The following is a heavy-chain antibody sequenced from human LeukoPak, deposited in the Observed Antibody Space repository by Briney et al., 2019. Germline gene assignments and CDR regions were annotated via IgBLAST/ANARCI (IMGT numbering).Heavy chain of an antibody. CDR1: GFTFSSDG. CDR2: ITSAGGST. V-gene: IGHV3-23*01. J-gene: IGHJ3*02. Sequence: GGSLRRCCAASGFTFSSDGMTWFRKSPTRGLDWVSSITSAGGSTYYADSVKGRFTISTDNSKDTLYLQMNSLRAEDTALYFCAKGISQSSGYSYDALDICGQGTKVTVSS. D-gene: IGHD3-22*01. CDR3: AKGISQSSGYSYDALDI.